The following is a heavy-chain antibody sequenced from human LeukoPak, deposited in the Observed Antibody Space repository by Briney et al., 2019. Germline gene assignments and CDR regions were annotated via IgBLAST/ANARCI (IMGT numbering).Heavy chain of an antibody. CDR3: ARPYYYDSRIDP. J-gene: IGHJ5*02. CDR2: MYYSGST. CDR1: GGSISSGDYY. V-gene: IGHV4-30-4*01. Sequence: SQTLSPTCTVSGGSISSGDYYWSWIRQPPGKGLEWIGYMYYSGSTYYNPSLKSRATISVDTSKNQFSLKLSSVTAADTAVYYCARPYYYDSRIDPWGQGTLVTVSS. D-gene: IGHD3-22*01.